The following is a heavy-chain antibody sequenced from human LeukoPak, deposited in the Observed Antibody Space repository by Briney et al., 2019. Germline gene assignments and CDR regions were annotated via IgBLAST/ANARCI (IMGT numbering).Heavy chain of an antibody. CDR1: GFTFSGYS. Sequence: GGSLRLSCTASGFTFSGYSMNWIRQAPGKGLEWVSSFGTRSTSIYHAGSVKGRFTISRDNAKNTLYLQMNSLRAEDTAVYYCAKGPPREGTGNAFDIWGQGTMVTVSS. D-gene: IGHD1-1*01. J-gene: IGHJ3*02. CDR3: AKGPPREGTGNAFDI. CDR2: FGTRSTSI. V-gene: IGHV3-21*01.